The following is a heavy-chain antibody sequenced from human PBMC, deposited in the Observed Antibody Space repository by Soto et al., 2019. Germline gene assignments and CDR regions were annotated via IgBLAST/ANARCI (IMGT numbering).Heavy chain of an antibody. D-gene: IGHD2-2*01. CDR2: ISGSGGNT. Sequence: EVQLLESGGGLGQPGGSLRLSCVDSGFTFSSYGLSWVRQAPGKGLEWVSTISGSGGNTWYADSVKGRFTISRDNSQNTLYLQMNSLRVEDTAVYYCAKQAGSSILYYFDYWGQGTLVTVSS. CDR1: GFTFSSYG. CDR3: AKQAGSSILYYFDY. J-gene: IGHJ4*02. V-gene: IGHV3-23*01.